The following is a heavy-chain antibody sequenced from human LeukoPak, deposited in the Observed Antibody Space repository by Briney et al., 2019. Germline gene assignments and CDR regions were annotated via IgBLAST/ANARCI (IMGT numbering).Heavy chain of an antibody. Sequence: GGSLRLSCAASGFIFSNYAMNWVRQAPGKGLECVSSITSSSAYIYYADSVKGRFTISRDNAKNSLYLQMNSLRAEDTAVYYCARDGAVGSRYYYMDVWGKGTTVTVSS. CDR3: ARDGAVGSRYYYMDV. CDR2: ITSSSAYI. CDR1: GFIFSNYA. D-gene: IGHD3-16*01. J-gene: IGHJ6*03. V-gene: IGHV3-21*01.